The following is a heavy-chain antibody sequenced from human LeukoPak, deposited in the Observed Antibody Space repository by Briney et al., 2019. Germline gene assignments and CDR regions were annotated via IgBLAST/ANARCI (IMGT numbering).Heavy chain of an antibody. CDR3: ARDGAGFSSSKYFYYYYYMDV. V-gene: IGHV1-46*01. J-gene: IGHJ6*03. CDR2: INPSGGST. D-gene: IGHD6-13*01. Sequence: ASVKVSCEASGYTFTTYYMHWVRQAPGQGLEWMGIINPSGGSTSYAQKFQGRVIMTRDMSTSTVYMELSSLRSEDTAVYYCARDGAGFSSSKYFYYYYYMDVWGKGTTVTVPS. CDR1: GYTFTTYY.